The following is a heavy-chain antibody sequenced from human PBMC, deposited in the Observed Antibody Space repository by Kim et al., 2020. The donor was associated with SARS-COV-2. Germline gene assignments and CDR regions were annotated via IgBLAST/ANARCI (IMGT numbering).Heavy chain of an antibody. V-gene: IGHV3-30*18. D-gene: IGHD6-19*01. Sequence: GGSLRLSCAASGFTFSSYGMHWVRQAPGKGLEWVAVISYDGSNKYYADSVKGRFTISRDNSKNTLYLQMNSLRAEDTAVYYCAKEGGYSSGWYDYYYYGMDVWGQGTTVTVSS. J-gene: IGHJ6*02. CDR1: GFTFSSYG. CDR3: AKEGGYSSGWYDYYYYGMDV. CDR2: ISYDGSNK.